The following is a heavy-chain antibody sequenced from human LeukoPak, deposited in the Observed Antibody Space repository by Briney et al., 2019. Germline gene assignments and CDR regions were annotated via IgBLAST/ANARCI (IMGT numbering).Heavy chain of an antibody. CDR3: ARERGLATTVTTLIFGLDV. Sequence: ASVKVSCKASGYTFTGYYMHWVRQAPGQGLEWMGWINPNSGGTNYAQKFQGRVTMTRDTSISTAYMELSRLRSDDAAVYYCARERGLATTVTTLIFGLDVWGKGTTVTISS. CDR1: GYTFTGYY. D-gene: IGHD4-17*01. V-gene: IGHV1-2*02. CDR2: INPNSGGT. J-gene: IGHJ6*04.